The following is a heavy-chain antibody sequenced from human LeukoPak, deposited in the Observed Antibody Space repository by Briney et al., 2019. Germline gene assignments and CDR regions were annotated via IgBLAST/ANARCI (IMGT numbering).Heavy chain of an antibody. V-gene: IGHV4-59*01. CDR2: INYSGST. CDR1: GGSFSGYY. J-gene: IGHJ6*02. D-gene: IGHD1-1*01. Sequence: SETLSLTCAVYGGSFSGYYWTWIRQPPGKGLEWIGYINYSGSTNYNPSLKSRVTISVDTSKNQFSLKLSSVTAADTAVYYCARAQLNLLVDFGMDVWGQGTTVTVSS. CDR3: ARAQLNLLVDFGMDV.